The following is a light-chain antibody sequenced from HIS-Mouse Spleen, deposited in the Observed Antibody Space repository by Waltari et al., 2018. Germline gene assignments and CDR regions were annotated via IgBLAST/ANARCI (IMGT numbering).Light chain of an antibody. Sequence: DIQMTQSPSSLSASVGDRGTITCQASQDISNYLNWYQQEPGKAPKLLIYDASNLETGAPSRFSGSGSGTDFTFTISSLQPADIATYYCQQYDNLLLTFGGGTKVEIK. V-gene: IGKV1-33*01. CDR3: QQYDNLLLT. CDR1: QDISNY. J-gene: IGKJ4*01. CDR2: DAS.